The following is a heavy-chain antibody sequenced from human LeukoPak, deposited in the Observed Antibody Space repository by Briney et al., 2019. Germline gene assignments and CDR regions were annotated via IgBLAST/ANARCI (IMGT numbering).Heavy chain of an antibody. D-gene: IGHD2-2*01. CDR2: FDPEDGET. V-gene: IGHV1-24*01. CDR1: GYTLTGLS. CDR3: ARDRHFRSSTSYYYYYMDV. J-gene: IGHJ6*03. Sequence: ASVKVSCKVSGYTLTGLSMHWVRQAPGKGLEWMGGFDPEDGETIYAQKFQGRVTITADKSTSTAYMELRSLRSDDTAVYYCARDRHFRSSTSYYYYYMDVWGKGTTVTVSS.